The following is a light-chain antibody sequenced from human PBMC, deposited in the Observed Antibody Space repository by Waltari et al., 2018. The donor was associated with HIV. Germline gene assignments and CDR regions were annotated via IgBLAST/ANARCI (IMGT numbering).Light chain of an antibody. CDR2: GNS. V-gene: IGLV1-40*01. CDR1: SSNTGAGYD. CDR3: QSYDTSLSGSGV. J-gene: IGLJ2*01. Sequence: QSVLTQPPSVSGAPGQRGTISCPGSSSNTGAGYDVHWYQQLPGTAPRVLIYGNSNRPSGVPDRFSGSKSGTSASLAITGLQAEDEADYYCQSYDTSLSGSGVFGGGTKLTVL.